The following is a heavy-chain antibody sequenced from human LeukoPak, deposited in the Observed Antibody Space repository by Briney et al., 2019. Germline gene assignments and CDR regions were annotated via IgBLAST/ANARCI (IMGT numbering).Heavy chain of an antibody. CDR2: IKSKTDGGTT. CDR1: GFTFSNAW. Sequence: GGSLRLSCAASGFTFSNAWMSWLRQAPGKGLEWVGRIKSKTDGGTTDYAAPVKGRFTISRDDSKNTLYLQMNSLKTEDTAVYYCTTDRFAVQKGGYWGQGTLVTVSS. CDR3: TTDRFAVQKGGY. D-gene: IGHD1-1*01. J-gene: IGHJ4*02. V-gene: IGHV3-15*01.